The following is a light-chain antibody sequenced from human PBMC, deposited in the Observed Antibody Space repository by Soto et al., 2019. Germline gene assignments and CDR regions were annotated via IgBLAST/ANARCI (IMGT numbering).Light chain of an antibody. V-gene: IGLV2-14*03. Sequence: QSALTQPASVSGSPGQSLTISCAGPSSDVGVYDFVSWYQQHPGKAPKLLIYDVNNRPAGISNRFSGSKSGNTASLTISGLQAEDEADYYCSSYTTSTTRVFGGGTKLTVL. CDR1: SSDVGVYDF. J-gene: IGLJ2*01. CDR2: DVN. CDR3: SSYTTSTTRV.